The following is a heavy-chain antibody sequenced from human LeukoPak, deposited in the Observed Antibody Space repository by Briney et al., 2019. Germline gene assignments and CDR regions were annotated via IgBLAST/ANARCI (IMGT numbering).Heavy chain of an antibody. CDR2: MNPNSGNT. Sequence: GASVKVSCKASGYTFTSYDINWVRQATGQGLEWMGWMNPNSGNTGYAQKFQGRVTMTRNTSTTTAYMELSSLTAEDTAVYYCAKDPSLCSSTSCTDIWGQGTMVTVSS. CDR1: GYTFTSYD. J-gene: IGHJ3*02. V-gene: IGHV1-8*01. CDR3: AKDPSLCSSTSCTDI. D-gene: IGHD2-2*01.